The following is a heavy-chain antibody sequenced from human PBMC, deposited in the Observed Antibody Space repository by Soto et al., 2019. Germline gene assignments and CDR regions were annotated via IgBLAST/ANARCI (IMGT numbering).Heavy chain of an antibody. D-gene: IGHD2-2*01. J-gene: IGHJ6*02. CDR3: ARDIVVVTAATLDYYYYGMDV. V-gene: IGHV1-69*13. Sequence: SVKVSCKASGGTFSSYAISWVRQAPGQGLEWMGGIIPIFGTANYAQKFQGRVTITADESTSTAYMELSSLRSEDTAVYYCARDIVVVTAATLDYYYYGMDVWGQGTQVPVSS. CDR1: GGTFSSYA. CDR2: IIPIFGTA.